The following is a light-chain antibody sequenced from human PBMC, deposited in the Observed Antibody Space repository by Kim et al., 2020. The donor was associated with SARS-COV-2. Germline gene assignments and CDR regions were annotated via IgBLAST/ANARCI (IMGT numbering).Light chain of an antibody. CDR1: QSITSSH. CDR3: QQYRSSSWT. V-gene: IGKV3-20*01. Sequence: ETVLTQSPGTLSLSPGESATLSCRASQSITSSHLNWYQQKRGQAPRLLIYGASNRATGIPDRFSGSGSGTDFTLTISTLEPEDFAVYYCQQYRSSSWTFGQGTKVDIK. CDR2: GAS. J-gene: IGKJ1*01.